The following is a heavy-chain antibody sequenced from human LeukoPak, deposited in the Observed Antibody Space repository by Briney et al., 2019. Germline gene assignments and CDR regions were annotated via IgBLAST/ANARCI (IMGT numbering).Heavy chain of an antibody. CDR2: ISSDGSNA. CDR3: AKDLSGRKGPFDY. CDR1: GFTFSSYG. J-gene: IGHJ4*02. Sequence: GGSLRLSCAASGFTFSSYGMHWVRKAPGKGLEWVAVISSDGSNAYYADSVKGRFTMSRDNSKNTLFVQMNSLRAEDTAVYYCAKDLSGRKGPFDYWGQGTPVTVSS. D-gene: IGHD3-10*01. V-gene: IGHV3-30*18.